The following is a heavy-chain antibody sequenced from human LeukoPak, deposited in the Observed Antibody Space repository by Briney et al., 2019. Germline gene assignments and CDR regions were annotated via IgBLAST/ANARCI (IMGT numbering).Heavy chain of an antibody. Sequence: PSETLSLTCTVSGVSISNHYSSWIRQPPGKGLEWIGYIYYTGNTNYNPSLKSRVTISEDTSKNQVSLELGSVTAADTAVYYCVRHSRVVAFDYWGQGNLVTVSS. V-gene: IGHV4-59*08. CDR1: GVSISNHY. D-gene: IGHD2-15*01. CDR2: IYYTGNT. CDR3: VRHSRVVAFDY. J-gene: IGHJ4*02.